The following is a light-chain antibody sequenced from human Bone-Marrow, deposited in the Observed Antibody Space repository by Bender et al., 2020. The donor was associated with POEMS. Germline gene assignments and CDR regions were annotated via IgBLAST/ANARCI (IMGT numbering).Light chain of an antibody. J-gene: IGLJ2*01. CDR2: DVS. Sequence: QSALTQPRSVSGSPGQSVTISCTGTSSDVGRYNYVSWYQQDPGKAPKVMIYDVSKRPSGVPDRFSASKSGNTASLTISGLQAEDEADYYCCSYAGYSTLVFGGGTKLTVL. CDR1: SSDVGRYNY. V-gene: IGLV2-11*01. CDR3: CSYAGYSTLV.